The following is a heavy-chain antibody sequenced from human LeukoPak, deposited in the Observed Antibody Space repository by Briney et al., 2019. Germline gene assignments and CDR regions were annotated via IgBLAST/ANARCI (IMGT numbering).Heavy chain of an antibody. CDR1: IDPIRRYY. Sequence: SETLSLTCTVSIDPIRRYYWSWLPQPPGKGLECIGYIYYSGSHNYNPPLKSPVPISVDQSKKQFSLTLSPVTAADPALHYRRRVYYASSGMPLDYWGQRTLVTVSS. CDR2: IYYSGSH. CDR3: RRVYYASSGMPLDY. D-gene: IGHD3-22*01. J-gene: IGHJ4*02. V-gene: IGHV4-59*01.